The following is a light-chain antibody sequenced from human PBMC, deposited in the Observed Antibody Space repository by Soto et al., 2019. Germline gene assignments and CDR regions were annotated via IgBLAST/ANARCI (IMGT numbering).Light chain of an antibody. Sequence: QSVLPQPPSASGTPGQRVNISCSGGSSNIGSYGVNWYQQVPVTAPKLLIYSNTQRPSGVPDRFSGSQTGTSASLAIRGLQSEDDSDYYCASWDDSRSAPVFGGGTKLTVL. CDR3: ASWDDSRSAPV. J-gene: IGLJ2*01. V-gene: IGLV1-44*01. CDR2: SNT. CDR1: SSNIGSYG.